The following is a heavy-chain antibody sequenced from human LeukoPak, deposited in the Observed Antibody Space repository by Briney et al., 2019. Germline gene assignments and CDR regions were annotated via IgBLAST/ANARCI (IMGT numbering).Heavy chain of an antibody. Sequence: PSETLSLTCAVYGGSFSGYYWSWIRQPPGKGLEWIGEINHSGSTNYNPSLKSRVTISVDTSKNQFSLKLSSVTAADTAVYYCARARTRITIFGVVIIQPLFDYWRQGTLVTVSS. CDR2: INHSGST. V-gene: IGHV4-34*01. CDR1: GGSFSGYY. D-gene: IGHD3-3*01. J-gene: IGHJ4*02. CDR3: ARARTRITIFGVVIIQPLFDY.